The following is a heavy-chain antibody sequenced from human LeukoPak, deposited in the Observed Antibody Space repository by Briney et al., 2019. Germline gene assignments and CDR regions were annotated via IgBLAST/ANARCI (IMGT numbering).Heavy chain of an antibody. CDR1: GGSISNSSYY. V-gene: IGHV4-39*01. J-gene: IGHJ4*02. CDR2: IYYSGST. CDR3: AGGIAAAGPSFDY. D-gene: IGHD6-13*01. Sequence: KPSETLSLTCTVSGGSISNSSYYWGWIRQPPGKGLEWIGSIYYSGSTYYNPSLKSRVTISVDTSKNQFSLKLSSVTAADTAVYYCAGGIAAAGPSFDYWGQGTLVTVSS.